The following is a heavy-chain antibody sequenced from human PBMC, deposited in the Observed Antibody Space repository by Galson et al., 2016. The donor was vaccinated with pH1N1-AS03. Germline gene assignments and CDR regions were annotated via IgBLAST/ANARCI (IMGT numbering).Heavy chain of an antibody. V-gene: IGHV1-18*04. CDR1: GYRLSSYG. Sequence: SVKVSCKASGYRLSSYGIYWVRQAPGQGLETMGWISGYSDSTKFAQKFQGRLTMTVDTSTSTAYMELRNLTSDDTATSFCARDLGFDYWGQGALVIVSS. J-gene: IGHJ4*02. CDR3: ARDLGFDY. CDR2: ISGYSDST.